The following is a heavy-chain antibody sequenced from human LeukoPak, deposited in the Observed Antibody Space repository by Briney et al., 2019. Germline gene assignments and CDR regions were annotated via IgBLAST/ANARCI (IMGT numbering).Heavy chain of an antibody. Sequence: SQTLSLTCSVSGGSISNGGYYWSWIRQHPGKGLEWIGYIYDSGTTYYNPALQSRVTISVDTSDNQFSLKLRSLTAADTAVYYCARGGDRRGFDYWGQGTLVTVSS. CDR2: IYDSGTT. J-gene: IGHJ4*02. V-gene: IGHV4-31*03. CDR1: GGSISNGGYY. CDR3: ARGGDRRGFDY. D-gene: IGHD1-14*01.